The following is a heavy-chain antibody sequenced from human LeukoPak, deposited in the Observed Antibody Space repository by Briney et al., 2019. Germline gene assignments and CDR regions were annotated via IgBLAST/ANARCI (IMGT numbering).Heavy chain of an antibody. CDR1: GFTFSSYA. J-gene: IGHJ4*02. CDR2: ISGSGGST. Sequence: PGGSLRLSCAASGFTFSSYAMSWVRQAPGKGLEWVSAISGSGGSTYYADSVKGRFTISRDNSKNTLYLQMNSLRAEDTAVYYCAKDPHIDYCSGGSCPEHWGQGTLVTVSS. V-gene: IGHV3-23*01. CDR3: AKDPHIDYCSGGSCPEH. D-gene: IGHD2-15*01.